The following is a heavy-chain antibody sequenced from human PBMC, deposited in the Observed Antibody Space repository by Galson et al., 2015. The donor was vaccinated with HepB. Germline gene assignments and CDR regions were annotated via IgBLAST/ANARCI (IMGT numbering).Heavy chain of an antibody. D-gene: IGHD2-15*01. CDR3: AKHILKIEAAVLGFEFNRFDP. Sequence: SETLSLTCTVSGGSISSSDSYWGWIRQSPGKGLEWIGSISHSERRTTHSSPSLKSRVTMSVDTSKNQFSLILSSVTAVDTAVYYCAKHILKIEAAVLGFEFNRFDPWGQGTLVTVSS. V-gene: IGHV4-39*07. J-gene: IGHJ5*02. CDR2: ISHSERRTT. CDR1: GGSISSSDSY.